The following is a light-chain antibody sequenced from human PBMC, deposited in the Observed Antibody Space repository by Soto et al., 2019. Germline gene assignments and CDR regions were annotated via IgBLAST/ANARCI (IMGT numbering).Light chain of an antibody. V-gene: IGKV3D-20*01. J-gene: IGKJ2*01. CDR2: DAY. CDR1: QSVGGNY. Sequence: EIVLTQSPATLSLSPGERATLSCGASQSVGGNYLAWYQQKPGLAPRLLIYDAYTRATGIPDRFSGSGSGTDFTLTISRLEPEDFEVYFCQQYGSSPMYTFGQGTKLEIK. CDR3: QQYGSSPMYT.